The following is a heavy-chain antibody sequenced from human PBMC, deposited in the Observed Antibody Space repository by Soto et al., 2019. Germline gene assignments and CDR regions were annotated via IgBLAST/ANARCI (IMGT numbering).Heavy chain of an antibody. CDR3: ARDRGYSYGYSYYYYGMDV. CDR1: GGTFSSYA. Sequence: QVQLVQSGTEVKKPGSSVKVSCKASGGTFSSYAISWVRQAPGQGLEWMGGIIPIFGTANYAQKFQGRVTITADESTSTAYMELSSLRSEDTAVYYCARDRGYSYGYSYYYYGMDVWCQGTTVTVSS. J-gene: IGHJ6*02. CDR2: IIPIFGTA. D-gene: IGHD5-18*01. V-gene: IGHV1-69*01.